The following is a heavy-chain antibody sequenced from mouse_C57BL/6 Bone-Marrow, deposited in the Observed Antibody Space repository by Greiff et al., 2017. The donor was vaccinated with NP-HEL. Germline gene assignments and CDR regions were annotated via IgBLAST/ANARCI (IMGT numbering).Heavy chain of an antibody. V-gene: IGHV1-55*01. J-gene: IGHJ4*01. D-gene: IGHD1-1*01. CDR1: GYTFTSYW. CDR2: IYPGSGST. CDR3: ARLDSPSRDAMDY. Sequence: QVQLQQSGAELVKPGASVKMSCKASGYTFTSYWITWVKQRPGQGLEWIGDIYPGSGSTNYNEKFKSKATLTVDTSSSTAYMQLSSLTSEDSAVYYCARLDSPSRDAMDYWGKGTSVTVSS.